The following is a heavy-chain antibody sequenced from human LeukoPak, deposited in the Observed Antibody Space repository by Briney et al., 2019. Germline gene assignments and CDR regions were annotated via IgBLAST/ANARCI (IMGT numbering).Heavy chain of an antibody. J-gene: IGHJ4*02. Sequence: GGSLRLSCAASGFTFSSYSMNWIRQAPGKGLEWVSSISSSTSYIYYADSVKGRFTISKDNAKNSLYLQMNSLGAEDTAVYYCARAGGSTVSHSDYWGQGTLVTVSS. V-gene: IGHV3-21*01. CDR2: ISSSTSYI. CDR3: ARAGGSTVSHSDY. CDR1: GFTFSSYS. D-gene: IGHD4-17*01.